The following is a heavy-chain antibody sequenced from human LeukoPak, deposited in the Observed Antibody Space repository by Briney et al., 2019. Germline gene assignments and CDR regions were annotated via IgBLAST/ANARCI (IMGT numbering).Heavy chain of an antibody. CDR3: ARGGQGLFDY. J-gene: IGHJ4*02. CDR1: GGSFSGYY. CDR2: INHSGST. Sequence: SETLSLTCAVYGGSFSGYYWSWIRQPPGKGLEWIGEINHSGSTNYNPSLKSRVTISVDTSKNQFSLKLSSVTAADTAVYYCARGGQGLFDYWGQGTLVTVSS. V-gene: IGHV4-34*01.